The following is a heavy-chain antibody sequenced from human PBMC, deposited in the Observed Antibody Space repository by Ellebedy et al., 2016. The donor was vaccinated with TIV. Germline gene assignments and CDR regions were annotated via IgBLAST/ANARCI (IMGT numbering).Heavy chain of an antibody. J-gene: IGHJ6*02. D-gene: IGHD6-19*01. Sequence: AASVKVSCKASGYTFTSYGISWVRQAPGQGLEWMVGFDPEDGETIYAQKFQGRVTMTEDTSTDTAYMELSSLRSEDTAVYYCATVHPNKNNSSGWNYYYYGMDVWGQGTTVTVSS. CDR1: GYTFTSYG. CDR3: ATVHPNKNNSSGWNYYYYGMDV. V-gene: IGHV1-24*01. CDR2: FDPEDGET.